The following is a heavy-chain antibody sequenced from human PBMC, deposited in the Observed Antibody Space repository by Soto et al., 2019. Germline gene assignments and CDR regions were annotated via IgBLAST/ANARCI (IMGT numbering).Heavy chain of an antibody. CDR1: GGSITSSNW. CDR2: VYHSGST. Sequence: SETLSLTCAVSGGSITSSNWLSWFLQPPGKGLEWIGEVYHSGSTHYNPSLKSRVTISVDNSNNQFSLTLNSVTAADTAVYYCASLRFMEWFALYDYWGQGILVTVSS. J-gene: IGHJ4*02. V-gene: IGHV4-4*02. CDR3: ASLRFMEWFALYDY. D-gene: IGHD3-3*01.